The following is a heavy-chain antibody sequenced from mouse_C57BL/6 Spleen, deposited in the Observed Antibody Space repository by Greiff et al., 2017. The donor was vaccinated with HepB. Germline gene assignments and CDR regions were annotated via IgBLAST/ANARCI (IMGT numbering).Heavy chain of an antibody. Sequence: QVQLKESGAELARPGASVKLSCKASGYTFTSYGISWVKQRTGQGLEWIGEIYPRSGNTYYNEKFKGKATLTADKSSSTAYMELRSLTSEDSAVYFCAREVVATPYFDYWGQGTTLTVSS. V-gene: IGHV1-81*01. CDR3: AREVVATPYFDY. D-gene: IGHD1-1*01. CDR2: IYPRSGNT. CDR1: GYTFTSYG. J-gene: IGHJ2*01.